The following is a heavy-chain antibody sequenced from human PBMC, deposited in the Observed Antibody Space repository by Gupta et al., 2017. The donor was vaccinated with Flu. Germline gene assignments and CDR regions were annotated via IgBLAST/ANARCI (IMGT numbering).Heavy chain of an antibody. J-gene: IGHJ4*02. Sequence: QVQLQESGPGLVKPSETLSLTCTVSGGSISSYYWSWIRQPPGKGLEWIGYIYYSGSTNYNPSLKSRVTISVDTSKNQFSLKLSSVTAADTAVYYCARASGQLEILDYWGQGTLVTVSS. CDR1: GGSISSYY. CDR3: ARASGQLEILDY. CDR2: IYYSGST. D-gene: IGHD6-6*01. V-gene: IGHV4-59*01.